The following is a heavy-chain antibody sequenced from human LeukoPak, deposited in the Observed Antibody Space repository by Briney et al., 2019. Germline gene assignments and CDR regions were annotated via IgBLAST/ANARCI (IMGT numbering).Heavy chain of an antibody. Sequence: GASVKVSCKASGYIFTDYYIHWVRQAPGQGLEWMGLINPSGGSTTYAQKFQGRVTVTRDTSTSTVYMELSSLRSEHTAVYYCARYGLVATSVLCFQYWGQGTLVTVSS. CDR1: GYIFTDYY. J-gene: IGHJ1*01. V-gene: IGHV1-46*01. CDR2: INPSGGST. CDR3: ARYGLVATSVLCFQY. D-gene: IGHD6-19*01.